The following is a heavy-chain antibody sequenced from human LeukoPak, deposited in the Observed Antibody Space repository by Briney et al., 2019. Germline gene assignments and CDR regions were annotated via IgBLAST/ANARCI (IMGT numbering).Heavy chain of an antibody. CDR3: ATAKYYYDSSGYGHYSDY. D-gene: IGHD3-22*01. Sequence: ASVKVSCKVSGYTFTDYYMHWVQQAPGKGLEWMGLVDPEDGETIYAEKFQGRVTMTEDTSTDTAYMELSSLRSEDTAVYYCATAKYYYDSSGYGHYSDYWGQGTLVTVSS. CDR1: GYTFTDYY. V-gene: IGHV1-69-2*01. J-gene: IGHJ4*02. CDR2: VDPEDGET.